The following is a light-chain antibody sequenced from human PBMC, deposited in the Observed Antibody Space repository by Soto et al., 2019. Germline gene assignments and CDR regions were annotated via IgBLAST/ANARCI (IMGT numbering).Light chain of an antibody. V-gene: IGLV2-14*01. CDR1: SSDVGGYNY. J-gene: IGLJ3*02. CDR2: EVS. Sequence: QSALTQPASVSGSPGPSITISCTGTSSDVGGYNYVSWYQQHPGKAPKLMIYEVSNRPSGVSNRFSGSKSGNTASLTISGLQAEDEADYYCSSYTSSSMVFGGGTKVTVL. CDR3: SSYTSSSMV.